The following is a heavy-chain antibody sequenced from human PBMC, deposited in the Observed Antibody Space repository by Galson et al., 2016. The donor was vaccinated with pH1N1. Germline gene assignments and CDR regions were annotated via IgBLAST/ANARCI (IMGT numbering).Heavy chain of an antibody. V-gene: IGHV3-9*01. CDR1: GFTFSSYW. D-gene: IGHD1-7*01. CDR2: ISWNSGSI. CDR3: AKDMNLELREGALDF. J-gene: IGHJ4*02. Sequence: SLRLSCATSGFTFSSYWMSWVRQAPGKGLEWVSGISWNSGSIVYADSVKGRFTTSRDNAKNSLYLQMNSLRFEDTALYYCAKDMNLELREGALDFWGQGALVTVSS.